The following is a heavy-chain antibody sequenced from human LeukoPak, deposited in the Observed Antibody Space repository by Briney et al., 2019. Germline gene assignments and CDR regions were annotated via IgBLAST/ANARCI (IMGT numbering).Heavy chain of an antibody. CDR3: ARVNTDIVVVPAALNYYYYMDV. CDR1: GFTVSSNY. V-gene: IGHV3-53*01. Sequence: GGSLRLSCAASGFTVSSNYMSWVRQAPGKGLEWVSVIYSGGSTYYADSVKSRFTISRDNSKNTLYLQMNSLRAEDTAVYYCARVNTDIVVVPAALNYYYYMDVWGKGTTVTISS. CDR2: IYSGGST. D-gene: IGHD2-2*01. J-gene: IGHJ6*03.